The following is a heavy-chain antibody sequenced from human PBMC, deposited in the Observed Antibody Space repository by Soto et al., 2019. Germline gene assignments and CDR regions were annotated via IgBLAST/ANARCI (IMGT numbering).Heavy chain of an antibody. D-gene: IGHD4-4*01. J-gene: IGHJ6*03. Sequence: SETLSLTCTVSGGSISSYYWSWIRQPPGKGLEWIGYIYYSGSTNYNPSHKSRINISVDTSKNQFSLKLSSVTAADTAVYYCARIYRYYYYYYMDVWGKGTTVTVSS. CDR3: ARIYRYYYYYYMDV. V-gene: IGHV4-59*08. CDR1: GGSISSYY. CDR2: IYYSGST.